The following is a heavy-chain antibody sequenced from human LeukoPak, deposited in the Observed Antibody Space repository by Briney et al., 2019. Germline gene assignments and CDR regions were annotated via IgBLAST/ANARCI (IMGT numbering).Heavy chain of an antibody. CDR1: GGSISGFY. J-gene: IGHJ4*02. CDR3: ARTSAMGATFFDF. Sequence: PSETLSLTCTVSGGSISGFYWSWIRQPAGKGLEWIGRIYSSGNTHYNPSLRSRVTMSVDTSKSQFSLSLNYVTAADTALYYCARTSAMGATFFDFWGQGILVTVSS. CDR2: IYSSGNT. D-gene: IGHD1-26*01. V-gene: IGHV4-4*07.